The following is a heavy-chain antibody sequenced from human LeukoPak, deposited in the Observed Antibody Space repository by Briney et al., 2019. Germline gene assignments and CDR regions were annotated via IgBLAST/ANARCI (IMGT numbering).Heavy chain of an antibody. CDR3: ARFDPGLGWAFDY. CDR2: INHSGRA. D-gene: IGHD3-16*01. Sequence: SETLSLTCTVSGGSFSSYSWRWIRQPSGKGMEWIGEINHSGRANYSPSLQSRVTISIDTSKNQFSLILNSVTAADTSVYFCARFDPGLGWAFDYWGQGTLVTVSS. J-gene: IGHJ4*02. V-gene: IGHV4-34*01. CDR1: GGSFSSYS.